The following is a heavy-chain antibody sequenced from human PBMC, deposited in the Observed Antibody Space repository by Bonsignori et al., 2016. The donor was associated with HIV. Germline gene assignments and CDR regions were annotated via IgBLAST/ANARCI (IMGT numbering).Heavy chain of an antibody. J-gene: IGHJ6*03. Sequence: GESLKISCLASGFTFSRHEMNWVRQAPGMGLEWILSISSGGTTKYYADSVQGRFTIFRDDAKNSLYLQMNSLSAEDTATYYCVRGEYSTYGYNYYDYMDVWGEGTAVTVSS. V-gene: IGHV3-48*03. CDR1: GFTFSRHE. CDR2: ISSGGTTK. CDR3: VRGEYSTYGYNYYDYMDV. D-gene: IGHD6-6*01.